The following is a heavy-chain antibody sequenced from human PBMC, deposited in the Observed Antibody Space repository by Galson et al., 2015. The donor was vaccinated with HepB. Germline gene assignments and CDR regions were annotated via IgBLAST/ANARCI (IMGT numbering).Heavy chain of an antibody. J-gene: IGHJ4*02. Sequence: QSGAEVKKPGESLRISCKGSGYSFTSYWISWVRQMPGKGLEWMGRIDPSDSYTNYSPSFQGHVTISADKSISTAYLQWSSLKASDTAMYYCARHEVSELDNLVFDYWGQGTLVTVSS. CDR2: IDPSDSYT. D-gene: IGHD1-26*01. CDR3: ARHEVSELDNLVFDY. V-gene: IGHV5-10-1*01. CDR1: GYSFTSYW.